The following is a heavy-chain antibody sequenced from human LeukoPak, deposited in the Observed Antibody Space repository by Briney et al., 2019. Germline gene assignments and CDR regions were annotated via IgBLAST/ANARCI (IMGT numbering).Heavy chain of an antibody. Sequence: SETLSLTXAVSGYSISSGYYWGWIRQPPGKGLEWIGSIYHSGSTYYNPSLKSRVTISVDTSKNQFSLKLSSVTAADTAVYYCAREGRRWAMIDDRDYWGQGTLVTVSS. V-gene: IGHV4-38-2*01. CDR1: GYSISSGYY. CDR2: IYHSGST. CDR3: AREGRRWAMIDDRDY. J-gene: IGHJ4*02. D-gene: IGHD3-22*01.